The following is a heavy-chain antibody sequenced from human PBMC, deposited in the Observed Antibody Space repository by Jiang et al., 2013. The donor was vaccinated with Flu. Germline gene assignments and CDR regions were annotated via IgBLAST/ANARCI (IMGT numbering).Heavy chain of an antibody. Sequence: SSHAISWVRQAPGQGLEWMGGIVPLIGTPMYAQKFQGRVTILADESTSTVFMELSRLTYDDTAVYYCAQGEQWLVRKPHRHLDYWGQGTLLSVSS. V-gene: IGHV1-69*01. CDR2: IVPLIGTP. D-gene: IGHD6-19*01. CDR3: AQGEQWLVRKPHRHLDY. CDR1: SSHA. J-gene: IGHJ4*02.